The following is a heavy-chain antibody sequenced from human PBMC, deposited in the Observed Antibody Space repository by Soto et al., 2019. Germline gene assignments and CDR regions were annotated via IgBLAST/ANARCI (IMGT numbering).Heavy chain of an antibody. V-gene: IGHV1-69*02. Sequence: QVQLVQSGAEVKKPGSSVKVSCKASGGTFSSYTISWVRQAPGQGLEWMGRIIPILGIANYAQKFQGRVTITADKSTSTAYMELSSLRSEDTAVYYCARGDYGEYEYPPYYYYGMDGWGQGTTVTVSS. CDR1: GGTFSSYT. J-gene: IGHJ6*02. D-gene: IGHD4-17*01. CDR3: ARGDYGEYEYPPYYYYGMDG. CDR2: IIPILGIA.